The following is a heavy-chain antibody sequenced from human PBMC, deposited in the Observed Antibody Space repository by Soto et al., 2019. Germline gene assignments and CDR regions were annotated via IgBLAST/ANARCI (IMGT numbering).Heavy chain of an antibody. Sequence: QVQLVQYGAEVKKPGSSVKVSCKASGDSFSNFAISWVRQAPGQGPEWMGGIMPILGTADNAQKFQDRITITADESTSTAHMELSSLIAEDTAMYYCARERVSKTGRVWLDPWGQGTLVIVSA. V-gene: IGHV1-69*01. CDR3: ARERVSKTGRVWLDP. CDR1: GDSFSNFA. CDR2: IMPILGTA. D-gene: IGHD1-1*01. J-gene: IGHJ5*02.